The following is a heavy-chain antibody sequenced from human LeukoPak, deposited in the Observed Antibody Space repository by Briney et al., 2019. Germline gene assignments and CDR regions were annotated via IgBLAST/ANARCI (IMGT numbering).Heavy chain of an antibody. CDR2: ISYDGGNK. CDR3: ARDKQVVVGATTAYDY. CDR1: GFTFSSYA. D-gene: IGHD1-26*01. J-gene: IGHJ4*02. V-gene: IGHV3-30*04. Sequence: RGSLRLSCAASGFTFSSYAMHWVRQAPGKGLEWVAVISYDGGNKYYADSVKGRFTISRDNSKNTLYLQMNSLRAEDTAVYYCARDKQVVVGATTAYDYWGQGTLVTVSS.